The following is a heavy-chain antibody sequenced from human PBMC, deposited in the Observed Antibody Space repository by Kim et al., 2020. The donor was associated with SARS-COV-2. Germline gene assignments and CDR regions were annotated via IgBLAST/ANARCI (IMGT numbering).Heavy chain of an antibody. CDR2: MNPNSGNT. CDR1: GYTFTSYD. D-gene: IGHD2-8*01. J-gene: IGHJ6*02. Sequence: ASVKVSCNASGYTFTSYDINWVRQATGQGLEWMGWMNPNSGNTGYAQKFQGRVTMTRNTSISTAYMELSSLRSEDTAVYYCARVLNLYYYYGMDVWGQGTTVTVSS. V-gene: IGHV1-8*01. CDR3: ARVLNLYYYYGMDV.